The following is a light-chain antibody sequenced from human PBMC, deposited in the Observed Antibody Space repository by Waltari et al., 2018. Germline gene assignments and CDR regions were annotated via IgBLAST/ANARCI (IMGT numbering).Light chain of an antibody. CDR1: QSISNW. J-gene: IGKJ4*01. CDR3: QQYNSYSLLS. V-gene: IGKV1-5*03. Sequence: DIQMTQSPSTLSASVGDRFSISCRASQSISNWLAWYQQTPGKAPKPLIYRASTLASGVPSRFSGSGSGTTFTRTISSLQPDDFATYYCQQYNSYSLLSFGGGTKGEIK. CDR2: RAS.